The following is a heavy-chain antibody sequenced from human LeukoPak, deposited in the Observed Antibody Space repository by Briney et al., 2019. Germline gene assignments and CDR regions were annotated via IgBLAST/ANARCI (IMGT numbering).Heavy chain of an antibody. V-gene: IGHV4-4*07. CDR2: IYTSGST. CDR1: GGSISSYY. Sequence: PSKTLSFTCTVSGGSISSYYWSWIRQPAGKGLEWIGRIYTSGSTNYNPSLKSRVTMSVDTSKNQFSLKLSSVTAADTAVYYCARDPGIAAAVRHYYYGMDVWGQGTTVTVSS. J-gene: IGHJ6*02. CDR3: ARDPGIAAAVRHYYYGMDV. D-gene: IGHD6-13*01.